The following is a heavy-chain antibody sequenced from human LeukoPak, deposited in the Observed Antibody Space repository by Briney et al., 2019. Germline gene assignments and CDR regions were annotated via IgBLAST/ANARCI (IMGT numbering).Heavy chain of an antibody. Sequence: GGSLRLSCAASGFTFSSYWMSWVRQAPGKGLEWVANIKQDGSEKYYVDSVKGRFTISRDTSKSTLYLQMNSLRAEDTAVYYCAKRSGDSYYLDSWGQGTLVTVSS. D-gene: IGHD2-15*01. CDR3: AKRSGDSYYLDS. V-gene: IGHV3-7*03. CDR1: GFTFSSYW. J-gene: IGHJ4*02. CDR2: IKQDGSEK.